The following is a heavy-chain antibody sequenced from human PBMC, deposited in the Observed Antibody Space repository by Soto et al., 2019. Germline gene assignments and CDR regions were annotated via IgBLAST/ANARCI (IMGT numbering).Heavy chain of an antibody. Sequence: GASVKVSCKASGYTFTIYYMHWVRQAPGQGLEWMGIINPSGGSTSYAQKFQGRVTMTRDTSTSTVYMELSSLRSEDTAVYYCARDKGIVVALNWFDPWGQGTLVTVSS. CDR1: GYTFTIYY. D-gene: IGHD2-21*01. CDR3: ARDKGIVVALNWFDP. V-gene: IGHV1-46*01. J-gene: IGHJ5*02. CDR2: INPSGGST.